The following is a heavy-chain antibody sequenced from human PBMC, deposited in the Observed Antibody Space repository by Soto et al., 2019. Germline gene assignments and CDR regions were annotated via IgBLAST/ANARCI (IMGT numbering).Heavy chain of an antibody. V-gene: IGHV1-3*01. J-gene: IGHJ5*02. Sequence: ASVKVSCKASGYTFTTYAIHWVRQAPGQRLEWMGRINAANGNTKFSQKFQGRVTITRDTSASTVYMELSGLTYEDTAVYYCARRVTPPGAGCFDPWGQGXLVTVYS. D-gene: IGHD2-21*02. CDR1: GYTFTTYA. CDR2: INAANGNT. CDR3: ARRVTPPGAGCFDP.